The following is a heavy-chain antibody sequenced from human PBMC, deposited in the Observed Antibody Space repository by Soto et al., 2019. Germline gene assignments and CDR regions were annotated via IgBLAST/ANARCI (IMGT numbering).Heavy chain of an antibody. CDR1: GFTFSSYA. V-gene: IGHV3-23*01. J-gene: IGHJ1*01. CDR2: ISGSGGST. Sequence: EVQLLESGGGLVQPGGSLRLSCAASGFTFSSYAMSWVRQAPGKGLEWVSAISGSGGSTYYADSVKGRFTISRDNSKTTLYLQMNSLRAEDTAVYYCANTFPGYSSGFQHWGQGTLVTVSS. D-gene: IGHD6-25*01. CDR3: ANTFPGYSSGFQH.